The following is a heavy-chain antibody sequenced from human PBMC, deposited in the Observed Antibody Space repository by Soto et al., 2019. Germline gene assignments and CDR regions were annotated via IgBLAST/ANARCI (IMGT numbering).Heavy chain of an antibody. D-gene: IGHD5-12*01. CDR1: GASITSSY. Sequence: QMQLQESGPGLVKPSETLSLTCTVSGASITSSYWSWIRQSPGKGLEWIAYVYHTGATNYNPSLKSRVTISLDTSKSQLSLNLTSLTTADTAVYFCARGGNRYSNVASGVGGFDYWGQGSLVTVSS. CDR2: VYHTGAT. CDR3: ARGGNRYSNVASGVGGFDY. J-gene: IGHJ4*02. V-gene: IGHV4-59*01.